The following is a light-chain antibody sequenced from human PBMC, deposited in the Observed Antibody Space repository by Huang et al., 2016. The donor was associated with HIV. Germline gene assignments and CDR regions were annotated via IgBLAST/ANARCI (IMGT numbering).Light chain of an antibody. Sequence: DIQMTQSPFSLSASVGDRVTITCRASQSISTYLHWYQPKPGKAPNLLIYAASSLQSGVPSRFSGSGSGTDFTLTISSLHPEDFATYICQQSYSTPITFGQGTRLEIK. CDR3: QQSYSTPIT. J-gene: IGKJ5*01. V-gene: IGKV1-39*01. CDR1: QSISTY. CDR2: AAS.